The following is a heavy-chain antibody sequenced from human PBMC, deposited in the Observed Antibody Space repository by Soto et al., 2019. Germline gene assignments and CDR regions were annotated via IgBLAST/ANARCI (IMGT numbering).Heavy chain of an antibody. Sequence: XETLSLTCAVYGGSFSGHYWGWIRQPPGKGLEWIGEINHSGSTNYNPSLKSRVTISVDTSKNQFSLKLSSVTAADTAVYYCARGLPTLLRFGEWSLAFEYWGQGTLVTV. J-gene: IGHJ4*02. D-gene: IGHD3-10*01. V-gene: IGHV4-34*01. CDR2: INHSGST. CDR3: ARGLPTLLRFGEWSLAFEY. CDR1: GGSFSGHY.